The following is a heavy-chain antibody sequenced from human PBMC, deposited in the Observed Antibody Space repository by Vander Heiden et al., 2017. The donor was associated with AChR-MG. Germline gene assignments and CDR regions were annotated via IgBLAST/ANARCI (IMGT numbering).Heavy chain of an antibody. CDR3: AKVGADDSSGYYGYYYYYMDV. Sequence: EVQLLESGGGLVQPGGSLRLSCAASGFTFSSCALSWVRQAPGKGLEWVSAISGSGGSTYYADSVKGRFTISRDNSKNTRYLQMNSLRAEDTAVYYCAKVGADDSSGYYGYYYYYMDVWGKGTTVTVSS. CDR1: GFTFSSCA. D-gene: IGHD3-22*01. J-gene: IGHJ6*03. CDR2: ISGSGGST. V-gene: IGHV3-23*01.